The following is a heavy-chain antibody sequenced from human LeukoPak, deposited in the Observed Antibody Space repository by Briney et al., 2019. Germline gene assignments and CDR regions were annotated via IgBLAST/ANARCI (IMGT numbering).Heavy chain of an antibody. V-gene: IGHV3-33*01. J-gene: IGHJ2*01. D-gene: IGHD5-24*01. Sequence: GGSLTLSWAPSGFTVSNYAMHWARHAPGGGLGWVAVIWYDGSDKYYAESVKGRLTTSRDKSKNTLYMQMNSLREEDTDVYFCARDLAVGRWPLWHFDLWGRGTLVTVSS. CDR3: ARDLAVGRWPLWHFDL. CDR2: IWYDGSDK. CDR1: GFTVSNYA.